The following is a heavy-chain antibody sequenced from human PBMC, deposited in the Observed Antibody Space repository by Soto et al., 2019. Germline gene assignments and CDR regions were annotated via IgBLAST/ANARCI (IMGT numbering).Heavy chain of an antibody. CDR1: GFTFSSYA. Sequence: GGSLRLSCAASGFTFSSYAMHWVRQAPGKGLEWVAVIPYDGSNKYYADSVKGRFTISRDNSKNTLYLQMNSLRAEDTAVYYCARDADYGSGSYCNDYWGQGTLVTVSS. CDR2: IPYDGSNK. J-gene: IGHJ4*02. D-gene: IGHD3-10*01. CDR3: ARDADYGSGSYCNDY. V-gene: IGHV3-30-3*01.